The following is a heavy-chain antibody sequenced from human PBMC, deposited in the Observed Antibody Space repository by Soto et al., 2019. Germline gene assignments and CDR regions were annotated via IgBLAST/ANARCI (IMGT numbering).Heavy chain of an antibody. V-gene: IGHV3-64*01. CDR2: ISSNGGST. CDR3: ARARAPDRLNDAFDI. Sequence: EVQLVESGGGLVQPGGSLRLSCAASGFTFSSYAMHWVRQAPGKGLEYVSAISSNGGSTYSANSVKGRFTISRDNSKNTLYLQMGSLRAEDMAVYYCARARAPDRLNDAFDIWGQGTMVTVSS. CDR1: GFTFSSYA. J-gene: IGHJ3*02.